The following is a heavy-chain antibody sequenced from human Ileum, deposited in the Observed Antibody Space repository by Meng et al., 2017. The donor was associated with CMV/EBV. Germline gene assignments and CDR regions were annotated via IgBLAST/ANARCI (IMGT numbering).Heavy chain of an antibody. CDR1: GASISSSDYY. D-gene: IGHD3-22*01. Sequence: QVPPEESGPGPVKPSQTLSLTCPVSGASISSSDYYWSWIRQPPGKGLEWIGYIHYSGSTYYNPSLKSRVTISEDTSKNQFSLKLNSVTAADTAVYYCARASYYDSSYFDNWGQGTLVTVSS. CDR3: ARASYYDSSYFDN. V-gene: IGHV4-30-4*08. J-gene: IGHJ4*02. CDR2: IHYSGST.